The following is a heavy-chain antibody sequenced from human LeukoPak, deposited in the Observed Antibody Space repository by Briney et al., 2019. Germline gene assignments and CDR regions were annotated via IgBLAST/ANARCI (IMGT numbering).Heavy chain of an antibody. Sequence: SETLSLTCTVSGGSISSGSYYWSWIRQPAGKGLEWIGRIYTSGSTNYNPSLKSRVTISVDTSKNQFSLKLSSVTAADTAVYYCARVFYGGNSGVPDYWGQGTLVTVSS. CDR2: IYTSGST. D-gene: IGHD4-23*01. CDR1: GGSISSGSYY. CDR3: ARVFYGGNSGVPDY. V-gene: IGHV4-61*02. J-gene: IGHJ4*02.